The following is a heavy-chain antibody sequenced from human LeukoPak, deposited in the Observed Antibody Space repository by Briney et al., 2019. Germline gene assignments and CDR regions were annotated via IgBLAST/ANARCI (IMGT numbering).Heavy chain of an antibody. J-gene: IGHJ5*02. CDR1: GFSFSDYY. V-gene: IGHV3-11*03. CDR3: ARTLVAAPGTKGGP. D-gene: IGHD6-13*01. CDR2: IDGTSTFT. Sequence: PGGSLGLSCAASGFSFSDYYMSWIRQAPGKGLEWLSYIDGTSTFTNYADSVKGRFTISRDNAKNALYLQMNSLRAEDSAVYYCARTLVAAPGTKGGPWGQGTLVTVSS.